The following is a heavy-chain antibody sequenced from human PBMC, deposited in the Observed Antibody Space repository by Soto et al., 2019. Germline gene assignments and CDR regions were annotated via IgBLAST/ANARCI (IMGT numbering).Heavy chain of an antibody. D-gene: IGHD2-2*02. V-gene: IGHV1-69*02. Sequence: ASVKVSCKASGGTFSSYTISWVRQAPGQGLEWMGRIIPILGIANYAQKFQGRVTITADKSTSTAYMELSSLRSEDTAVYYCASASTSNYCSSTSCYRGMDVWGQGTTVTVSS. CDR3: ASASTSNYCSSTSCYRGMDV. CDR2: IIPILGIA. J-gene: IGHJ6*02. CDR1: GGTFSSYT.